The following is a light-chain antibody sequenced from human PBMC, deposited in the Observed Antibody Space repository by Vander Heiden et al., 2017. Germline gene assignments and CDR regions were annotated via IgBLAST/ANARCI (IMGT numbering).Light chain of an antibody. CDR2: AAS. Sequence: IVLTQSPGTLSLSPGERATLSCRASQSVSSSHLGRYQQKPGQAPRLLIYAASSRATGIPDRFSGSGSGTDVTLTISRLEPEDFVVYYCQEYGNSPGTFGQGTKVEIK. V-gene: IGKV3-20*01. J-gene: IGKJ1*01. CDR1: QSVSSSH. CDR3: QEYGNSPGT.